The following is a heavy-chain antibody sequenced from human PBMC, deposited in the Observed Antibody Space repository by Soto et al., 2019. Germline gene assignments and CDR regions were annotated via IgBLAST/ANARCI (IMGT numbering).Heavy chain of an antibody. V-gene: IGHV3-23*01. CDR2: IGGRATSA. Sequence: EVQLLESGGGLVQPGGSLRLSCAASGFTFSNYAMSWVRQAPGKGLEWVSGIGGRATSAYYADSVKGRFAISRDNSYNTLFLQLYSLRAEDTAVYYCAKSRYSDSSGDFYDFWGQGTLVCVSS. CDR3: AKSRYSDSSGDFYDF. J-gene: IGHJ4*02. D-gene: IGHD3-22*01. CDR1: GFTFSNYA.